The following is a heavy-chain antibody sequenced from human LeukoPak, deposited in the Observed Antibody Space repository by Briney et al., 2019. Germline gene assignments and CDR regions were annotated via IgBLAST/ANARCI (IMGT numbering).Heavy chain of an antibody. V-gene: IGHV3-49*03. CDR2: IRSKAYGGTT. D-gene: IGHD2-21*01. CDR1: GLTFGDYA. CDR3: TRGHEGYSGPFDY. Sequence: PGGSLRLSCTASGLTFGDYAMSWFRQAPGKGLEWVGFIRSKAYGGTTEYAASVKGRFTISRDDSKSIAYLQMNRLKTEDTAVYYCTRGHEGYSGPFDYWGQGTLVTVSS. J-gene: IGHJ4*02.